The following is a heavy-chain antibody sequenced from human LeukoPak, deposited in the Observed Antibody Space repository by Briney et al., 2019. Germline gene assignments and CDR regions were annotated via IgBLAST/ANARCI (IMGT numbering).Heavy chain of an antibody. CDR3: ARVAYYDSSGWPD. CDR1: GGSISSHY. CDR2: IYTSGST. J-gene: IGHJ4*02. Sequence: SETLSLTCTVSGGSISSHYWSWIRQPAGKGLEWIGRIYTSGSTNYNPSLKSRVTMSVDTSKNQLSLKLNSVTAADTAVYYCARVAYYDSSGWPDWGQGTLVTVSS. V-gene: IGHV4-4*07. D-gene: IGHD3-22*01.